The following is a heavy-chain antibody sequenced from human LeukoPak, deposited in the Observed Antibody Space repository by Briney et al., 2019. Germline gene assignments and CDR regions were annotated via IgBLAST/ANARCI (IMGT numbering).Heavy chain of an antibody. CDR2: ISSGSGTT. Sequence: GGSLRLSCAASGFTFSTYAMSWVRQAPGKGLEWVSGISSGSGTTYYTDSVKGRFTISRDNSKNTLHLHMNSLRAEDTAVYYCATGSEYSSSWYYFDYWGQGTLVTVSS. CDR3: ATGSEYSSSWYYFDY. V-gene: IGHV3-23*01. J-gene: IGHJ4*02. CDR1: GFTFSTYA. D-gene: IGHD6-13*01.